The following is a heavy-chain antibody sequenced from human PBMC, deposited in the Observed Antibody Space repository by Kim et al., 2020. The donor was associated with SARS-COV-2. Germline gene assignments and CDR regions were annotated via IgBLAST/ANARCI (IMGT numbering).Heavy chain of an antibody. CDR3: ARHDLHGSLDAFDI. Sequence: SETLSLTCTVSGGSISSSSYYWGWIRQPPGKGLEWIGSIYYSGSTYYNPSLKSRVTISVDTSKNQFSLKLSSVTAADTAVYYCARHDLHGSLDAFDIWGQGTMVTVSS. D-gene: IGHD2-21*02. V-gene: IGHV4-39*01. CDR1: GGSISSSSYY. J-gene: IGHJ3*02. CDR2: IYYSGST.